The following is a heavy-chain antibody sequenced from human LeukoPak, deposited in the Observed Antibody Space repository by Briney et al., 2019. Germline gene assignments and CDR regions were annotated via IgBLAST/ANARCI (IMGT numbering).Heavy chain of an antibody. V-gene: IGHV1-18*01. CDR1: GYTFSSYG. Sequence: ASVKVSLKSSGYTFSSYGNSWVRQPPGQGLEWLGYISAYNGNTNYAQKVQGRITMTTDTSTSTAYMEMRSLRSDDTAVYYCARDCSGSSCYWIHWGQGTLVTVSS. CDR2: ISAYNGNT. D-gene: IGHD2-15*01. J-gene: IGHJ4*02. CDR3: ARDCSGSSCYWIH.